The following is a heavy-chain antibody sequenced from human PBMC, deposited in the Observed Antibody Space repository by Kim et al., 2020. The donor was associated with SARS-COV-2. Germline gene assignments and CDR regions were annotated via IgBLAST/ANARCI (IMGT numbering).Heavy chain of an antibody. D-gene: IGHD4-17*01. Sequence: SETLSLTCTVSGGSISSSSYYWGWIRQPPGKGLEWIGSIYYSGSTYYNPSLKSRVTISVDTSKNQFSLKLSSVTAADTAVYYCASPSYYGGNSFHYYYGMDVWGQGTTVTVSS. J-gene: IGHJ6*02. CDR3: ASPSYYGGNSFHYYYGMDV. V-gene: IGHV4-39*01. CDR2: IYYSGST. CDR1: GGSISSSSYY.